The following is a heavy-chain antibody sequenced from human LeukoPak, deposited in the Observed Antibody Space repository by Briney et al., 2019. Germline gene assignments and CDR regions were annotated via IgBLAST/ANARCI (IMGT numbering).Heavy chain of an antibody. D-gene: IGHD3/OR15-3a*01. Sequence: TGGSLRLSCAASGFTLSDYYMIWIRQAPGKGLEWVSYSSSSGSTIYYADSVKGRFAISRDNAKNSLYLQMNSLRAEDTAVYYCARRRDFIDYWGQGTLVTVSS. CDR2: SSSSGSTI. CDR3: ARRRDFIDY. CDR1: GFTLSDYY. V-gene: IGHV3-11*01. J-gene: IGHJ4*02.